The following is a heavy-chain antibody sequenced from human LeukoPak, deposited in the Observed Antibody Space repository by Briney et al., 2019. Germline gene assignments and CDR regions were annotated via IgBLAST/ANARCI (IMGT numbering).Heavy chain of an antibody. CDR1: GFTFSSYA. CDR3: APRTLTVDY. J-gene: IGHJ4*02. D-gene: IGHD7-27*01. Sequence: GGSLRLSCAASGFTFSSYAMRWVRQAPGKGLEWVAVISYDGSNKYYADSVKGRFTISRDNSKNTLYLQMNSLRAEDTAVYYCAPRTLTVDYWGQETLVTVSS. CDR2: ISYDGSNK. V-gene: IGHV3-30-3*01.